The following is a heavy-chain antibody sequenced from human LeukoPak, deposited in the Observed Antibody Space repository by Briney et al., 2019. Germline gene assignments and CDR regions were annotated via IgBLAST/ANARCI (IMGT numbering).Heavy chain of an antibody. Sequence: SETLSLTCTVSGGSISSYYWSWIRQPPGKGLEWIGYIYYSGSTNYNPSLKSRVTISVDTSKNQFSLKLSSVTAADTAVYYCARRPYDSSGYYYTRDAFDIWGQGTMVTVSS. J-gene: IGHJ3*02. V-gene: IGHV4-59*08. CDR1: GGSISSYY. CDR3: ARRPYDSSGYYYTRDAFDI. CDR2: IYYSGST. D-gene: IGHD3-22*01.